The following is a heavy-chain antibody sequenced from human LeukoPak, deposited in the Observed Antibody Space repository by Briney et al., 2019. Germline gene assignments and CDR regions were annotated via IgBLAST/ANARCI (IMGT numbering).Heavy chain of an antibody. J-gene: IGHJ3*02. D-gene: IGHD3-22*01. CDR2: MNPNSGNT. CDR3: ARESITMIVVVTSKTGAFDI. Sequence: ASVKVSCKASGYTFTSYDINRVRQATGQGLEWMGWMNPNSGNTGYAQKFQGRVTMTRNTSISTAYMELSSLRSEDTAVYYCARESITMIVVVTSKTGAFDIWGQGTMVTVSS. V-gene: IGHV1-8*01. CDR1: GYTFTSYD.